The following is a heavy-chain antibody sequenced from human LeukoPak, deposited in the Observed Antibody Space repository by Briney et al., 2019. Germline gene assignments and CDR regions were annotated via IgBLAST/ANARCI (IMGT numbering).Heavy chain of an antibody. D-gene: IGHD6-19*01. CDR2: IYSGTN. V-gene: IGHV4-39*02. Sequence: SETLSLTCTVSGGYISISTYYWAWIRQPPGKGLEWIGTIYSGTNYSNPSLKSRLTVYVDTSRNHFSLNLKSVTAADTAVYYCARIHWLATRYYFDYWGQGTLVAVSA. CDR3: ARIHWLATRYYFDY. J-gene: IGHJ4*02. CDR1: GGYISISTYY.